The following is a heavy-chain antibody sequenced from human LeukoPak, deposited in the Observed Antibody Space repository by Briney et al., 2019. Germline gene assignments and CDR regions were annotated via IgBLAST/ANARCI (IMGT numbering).Heavy chain of an antibody. CDR1: GGSISSGGYY. V-gene: IGHV4-31*03. J-gene: IGHJ5*02. CDR3: AADVSSTFPNWIDP. CDR2: IYYSGST. Sequence: SETLSLTCTVSGGSISSGGYYWSWIRQHPGKGLEWIGYIYYSGSTYYNPSLKSRVTVSVDTSKNQFSLTLTSVTAADTALYYCAADVSSTFPNWIDPWGQGIPVIVSS. D-gene: IGHD6-6*01.